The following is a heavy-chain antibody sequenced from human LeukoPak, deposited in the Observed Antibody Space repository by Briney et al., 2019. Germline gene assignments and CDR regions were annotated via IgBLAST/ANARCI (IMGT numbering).Heavy chain of an antibody. CDR3: ARERTEDYFDY. CDR1: GGSISSYY. Sequence: PSETLSLTCTVSGGSISSYYWSWIRQPPGKGLEWIGYIYYSGSTNYNPSLKSRVTTSVDTSKNQVSLKLRSVTAADTAVYYCARERTEDYFDYWGQGTLVTVSS. CDR2: IYYSGST. J-gene: IGHJ4*02. D-gene: IGHD2-15*01. V-gene: IGHV4-59*12.